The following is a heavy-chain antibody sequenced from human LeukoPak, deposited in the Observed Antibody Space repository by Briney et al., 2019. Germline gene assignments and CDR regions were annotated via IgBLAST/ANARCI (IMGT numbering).Heavy chain of an antibody. J-gene: IGHJ4*02. CDR1: GFTFSTSD. CDR2: ISSGGGSI. V-gene: IGHV3-23*01. CDR3: VKGDYFDS. Sequence: PGGSLRLSCAASGFTFSTSDMSWVRQAPGKGLEWVSKISSGGGSIYYADSVKGRFTFPRDNSKNTLYLQMNSLSAEDTAIYYCVKGDYFDSWGQGTLVTVSS.